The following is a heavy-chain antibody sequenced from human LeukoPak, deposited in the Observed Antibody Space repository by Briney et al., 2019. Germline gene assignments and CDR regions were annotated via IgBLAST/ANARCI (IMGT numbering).Heavy chain of an antibody. CDR3: AREIVTSTSFDY. D-gene: IGHD5-12*01. CDR1: GFTFSSYS. Sequence: GGSLRLSCAASGFTFSSYSMNWVRQAPGKGLEWVSSITSSSGYIYYADSVKGRFTISRDNAKKPLYLQMNSLRAEDTAVYYCAREIVTSTSFDYWGQGTLVAVSS. J-gene: IGHJ4*02. CDR2: ITSSSGYI. V-gene: IGHV3-21*01.